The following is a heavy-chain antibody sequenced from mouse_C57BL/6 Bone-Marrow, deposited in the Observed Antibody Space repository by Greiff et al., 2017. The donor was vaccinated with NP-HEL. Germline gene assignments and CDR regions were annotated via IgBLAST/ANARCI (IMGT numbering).Heavy chain of an antibody. CDR3: ARVSTMVRGLAY. D-gene: IGHD2-2*01. V-gene: IGHV1-59*01. J-gene: IGHJ3*01. CDR2: IDPSDSYT. CDR1: GYTFTSYW. Sequence: QVQLQQPGAELVRPGTSVKLSCKASGYTFTSYWMHWVKQRPGQGLEWIGVIDPSDSYTYYNQKFKGKATLTVDTSSSTAYMQLSSLTSEDSVVYYYARVSTMVRGLAYWGRGTLVTVSA.